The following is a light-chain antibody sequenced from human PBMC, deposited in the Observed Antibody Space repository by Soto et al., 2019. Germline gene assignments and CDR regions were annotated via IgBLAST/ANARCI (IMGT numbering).Light chain of an antibody. CDR3: SSYTTSSTQV. CDR2: EVS. J-gene: IGLJ1*01. V-gene: IGLV2-14*01. Sequence: QSALTQPASVSGSPGQSITISCTGTSSDIGGYKHVSWYQQHPGKAPKLMIYEVSNRPSGVSNRFSGSKSGNTASLTIAGLQAEDDGDYYCSSYTTSSTQVFGTGSKLTVL. CDR1: SSDIGGYKH.